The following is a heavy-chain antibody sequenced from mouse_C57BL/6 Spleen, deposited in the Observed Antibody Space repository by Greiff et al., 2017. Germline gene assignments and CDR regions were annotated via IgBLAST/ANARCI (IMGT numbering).Heavy chain of an antibody. CDR2: INPNNGGT. CDR3: ARRGITTTGYFDY. Sequence: VHVKQSGPELVKPGASVKIPCKASGYTFTDYNMDWVKQSHGKSLEWIGDINPNNGGTIYNQKFKGKATLTVDKSSSTAYMELRSLTSEDTAVYYCARRGITTTGYFDYWGQGTTLTVSS. D-gene: IGHD1-1*01. V-gene: IGHV1-18*01. CDR1: GYTFTDYN. J-gene: IGHJ2*01.